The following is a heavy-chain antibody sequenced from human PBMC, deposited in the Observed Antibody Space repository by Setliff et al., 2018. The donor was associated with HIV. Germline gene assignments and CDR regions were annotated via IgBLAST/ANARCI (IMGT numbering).Heavy chain of an antibody. CDR3: ARMLPPGGDYYYYYMDV. CDR1: GGTFSSYA. Sequence: SVKVSCKASGGTFSSYAISWVRQAPGQGLEWMGGIIPIFGTANYAQKFQGRVTITTDESTSTAYMELSSLRSEDTAVYYCARMLPPGGDYYYYYMDVWGRGTTVTVSS. V-gene: IGHV1-69*05. CDR2: IIPIFGTA. J-gene: IGHJ6*03. D-gene: IGHD2-15*01.